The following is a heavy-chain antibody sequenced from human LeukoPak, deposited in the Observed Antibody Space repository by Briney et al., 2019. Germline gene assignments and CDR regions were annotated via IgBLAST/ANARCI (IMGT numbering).Heavy chain of an antibody. Sequence: SVKVSCKASCGTFSSYAISWVRQAPGQGLEWMGRIIPIFGIANYAQKFQGRVTITADKSTSTAYMELSSLRSEDTAVYYCAREGMYGNAFDIWGQGTMVTVSS. V-gene: IGHV1-69*04. J-gene: IGHJ3*02. CDR1: CGTFSSYA. D-gene: IGHD2-8*01. CDR3: AREGMYGNAFDI. CDR2: IIPIFGIA.